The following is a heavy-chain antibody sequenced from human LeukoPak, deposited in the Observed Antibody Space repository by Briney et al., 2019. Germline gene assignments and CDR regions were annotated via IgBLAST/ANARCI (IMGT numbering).Heavy chain of an antibody. J-gene: IGHJ4*02. D-gene: IGHD3-22*01. V-gene: IGHV4-59*12. CDR2: IYYSGST. CDR1: GGSISSYY. Sequence: PSETLSLTCTVSGGSISSYYWSWIRQPPGKGLEWIGYIYYSGSTNYNPSLKSRVTISVDGSKNQFSLKLSSVTAADTAVYYCARSYDSSGSGFDYWGQGTLVTVSS. CDR3: ARSYDSSGSGFDY.